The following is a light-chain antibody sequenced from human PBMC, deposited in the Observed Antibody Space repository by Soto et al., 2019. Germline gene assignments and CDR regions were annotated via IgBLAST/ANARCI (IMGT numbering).Light chain of an antibody. CDR3: YSHVDATTGV. CDR2: DVT. CDR1: STDVGANNY. J-gene: IGLJ2*01. V-gene: IGLV2-14*01. Sequence: QSALTQPASVSGSPGQSITISCTGTSTDVGANNYVSWYQQHPGRAPKVMIYDVTNRPSGVSSRFSGSKSGNTASLTISGLQAEDEADYYCYSHVDATTGVFGRGTKLTVL.